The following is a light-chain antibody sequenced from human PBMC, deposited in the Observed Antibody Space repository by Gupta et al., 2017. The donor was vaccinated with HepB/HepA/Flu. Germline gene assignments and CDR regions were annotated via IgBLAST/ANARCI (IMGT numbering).Light chain of an antibody. J-gene: IGLJ2*01. V-gene: IGLV2-8*01. CDR1: SSDIGAYDY. CDR3: SSYAGADRVI. CDR2: EVS. Sequence: QSALTQPPSASGSPGQPVTIPCTGTSSDIGAYDYVSWYQQHPGKAPKLMIYEVSKRPSGVPDRFSGSKSGNTASLTVSGLQAEDEADYYCSSYAGADRVIFGGGTKLTVL.